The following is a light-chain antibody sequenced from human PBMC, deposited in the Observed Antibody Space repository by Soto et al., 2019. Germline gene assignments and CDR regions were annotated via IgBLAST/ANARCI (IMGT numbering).Light chain of an antibody. V-gene: IGKV3D-20*02. Sequence: DIVLTQSAGTRYLSPGDRATLSCRASQIVNSCYLSWYQQRPGQAPRVLLYDSSTRATDIPARFSCSGSGTELSLTISRLEPEDPAVYYCQQRSNWPTSCAQGTKVDIK. CDR1: QIVNSCY. CDR3: QQRSNWPTS. J-gene: IGKJ1*01. CDR2: DSS.